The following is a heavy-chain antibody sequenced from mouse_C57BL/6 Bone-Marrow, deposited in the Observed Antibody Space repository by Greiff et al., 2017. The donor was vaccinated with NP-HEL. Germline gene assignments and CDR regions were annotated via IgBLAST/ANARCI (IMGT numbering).Heavy chain of an antibody. D-gene: IGHD3-1*01. V-gene: IGHV1-82*01. CDR3: ARSGYSGDY. J-gene: IGHJ2*01. Sequence: VQGVESGPELVKPGASVKISCKASGYAFSSSWMNWVKQRPGKGLEWIGRIYPGDGDTNYNGKFKGKATLTADQSSSTAYMQLSSLTSEDSAVYFCARSGYSGDYWGQGTTLTVSS. CDR1: GYAFSSSW. CDR2: IYPGDGDT.